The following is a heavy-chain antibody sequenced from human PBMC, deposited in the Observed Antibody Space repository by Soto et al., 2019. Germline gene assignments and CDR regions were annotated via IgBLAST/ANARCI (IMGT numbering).Heavy chain of an antibody. CDR2: INHSGST. V-gene: IGHV4-34*01. CDR3: ARGSGYDY. Sequence: SETLSLTCAVYGGSFSGYYWSWIRQPPGKGLEWIGEINHSGSTNYNPSLKSRVTISVDTSKNQFSLKLSSVTAADTAVYYCARGSGYDYWGQGTLVTVSS. D-gene: IGHD5-12*01. J-gene: IGHJ4*02. CDR1: GGSFSGYY.